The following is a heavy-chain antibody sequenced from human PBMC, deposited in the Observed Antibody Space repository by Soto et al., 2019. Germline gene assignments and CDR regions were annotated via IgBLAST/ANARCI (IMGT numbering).Heavy chain of an antibody. CDR1: GYTFTGYY. V-gene: IGHV1-2*04. D-gene: IGHD1-26*01. J-gene: IGHJ4*02. Sequence: ASVKVSCKASGYTFTGYYMHWVRQAPGQGLEWMGWINPNSGGTNYAQKFQGWVTMTRDTSISTAYMELSRLRSDDTAVDYCARDRAIGYFDYWGKGTLVTVAS. CDR3: ARDRAIGYFDY. CDR2: INPNSGGT.